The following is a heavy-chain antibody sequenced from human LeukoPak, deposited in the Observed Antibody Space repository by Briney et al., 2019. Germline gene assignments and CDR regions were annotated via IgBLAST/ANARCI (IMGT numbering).Heavy chain of an antibody. D-gene: IGHD4-23*01. Sequence: PGGSLRLSCAASGITFSSYAMSWVRQAPGKGLEWVSAITGSGYSTYYADSVKGRFTISRDNSKNTVSLQMNSLRAEDTAVYYCARGADRWNYFDYWGQGTLATVSS. V-gene: IGHV3-23*01. CDR3: ARGADRWNYFDY. CDR2: ITGSGYST. CDR1: GITFSSYA. J-gene: IGHJ4*02.